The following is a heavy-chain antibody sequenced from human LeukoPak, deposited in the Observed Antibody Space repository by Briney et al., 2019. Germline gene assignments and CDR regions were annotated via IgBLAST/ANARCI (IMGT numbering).Heavy chain of an antibody. CDR2: IWYDGSNK. D-gene: IGHD6-13*01. Sequence: GRSLRLSCAASGFTFSSYGIHWVRQAPGKGLEWVAVIWYDGSNKYYADSVKGRFTISRDNSKNTLYLQMNSLRAEDTAVYYCARVARIAAAGYFDYWGQGTLVTVSS. J-gene: IGHJ4*02. CDR1: GFTFSSYG. V-gene: IGHV3-33*01. CDR3: ARVARIAAAGYFDY.